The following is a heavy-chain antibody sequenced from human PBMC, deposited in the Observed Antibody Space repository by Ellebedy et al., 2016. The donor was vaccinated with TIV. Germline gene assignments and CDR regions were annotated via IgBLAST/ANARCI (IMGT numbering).Heavy chain of an antibody. V-gene: IGHV1-58*01. Sequence: AASVKVSCKASGFTFTSSAVQWVRQARGQRLEWIGWIVVGSGNTNYAQKFQERVTITRDMSTSTAYMELSSLRSEDTAVYYCAAVYYYDSSGYLATNDAFDMWGQGTMVTVSS. D-gene: IGHD3-22*01. J-gene: IGHJ3*02. CDR2: IVVGSGNT. CDR1: GFTFTSSA. CDR3: AAVYYYDSSGYLATNDAFDM.